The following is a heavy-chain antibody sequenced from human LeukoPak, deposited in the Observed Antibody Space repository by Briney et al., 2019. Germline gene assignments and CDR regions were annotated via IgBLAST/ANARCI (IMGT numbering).Heavy chain of an antibody. CDR2: INPNSGGT. CDR3: ARYYGYSRTDFDY. V-gene: IGHV1-2*02. Sequence: ASVKVSCKASGGTFSSYAISWVRQAPGQGLEWMGWINPNSGGTNYAQKFQGRVTMTRDTSISTAYMELSRLRSDDTAVYYCARYYGYSRTDFDYWGQGTLVTVSS. CDR1: GGTFSSYA. D-gene: IGHD6-13*01. J-gene: IGHJ4*02.